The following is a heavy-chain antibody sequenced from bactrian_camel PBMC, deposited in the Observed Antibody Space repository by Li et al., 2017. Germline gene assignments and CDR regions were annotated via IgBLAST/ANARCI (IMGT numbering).Heavy chain of an antibody. CDR2: ITSGGGKS. J-gene: IGHJ4*01. V-gene: IGHV3S54*01. Sequence: VQLVESGGGSVQAGGSLTLSCEASGYSYSDVCMGWYRQAPGKEREGVAAITSGGGKSYFADSVNGRFTISRDNAKNTLYLQMNSLKPEDTAMYYCALGDTYGGGPLRGQGTQVTVS. D-gene: IGHD1*01. CDR1: GYSYSDVC.